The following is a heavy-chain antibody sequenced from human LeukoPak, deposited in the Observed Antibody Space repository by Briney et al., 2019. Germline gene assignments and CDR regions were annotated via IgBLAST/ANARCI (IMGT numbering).Heavy chain of an antibody. J-gene: IGHJ6*03. CDR3: ARDGGDSSPGEYMDV. Sequence: ASVKVSCKASGYTFTGYYMHWVRQAPGQGLEWMGWINPNSGGTNYAQKFQGWVTMTRDTSISTAYMELSSLRSEDTAVYYCARDGGDSSPGEYMDVWGKGTTVTVSS. CDR1: GYTFTGYY. D-gene: IGHD3-22*01. CDR2: INPNSGGT. V-gene: IGHV1-2*04.